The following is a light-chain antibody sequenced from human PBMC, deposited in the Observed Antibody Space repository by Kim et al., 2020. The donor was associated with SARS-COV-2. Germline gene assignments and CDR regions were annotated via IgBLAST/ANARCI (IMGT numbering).Light chain of an antibody. Sequence: LSPGERATLPCRASQSVDSLLGWYQQKPGQAPRLLIFDAPNRAPGIPARFSGSGSGTDFTLTISSLEPEDFAVYYCQQRTNWPLTFGGGTKVDIK. J-gene: IGKJ4*01. CDR2: DAP. V-gene: IGKV3-11*01. CDR3: QQRTNWPLT. CDR1: QSVDSL.